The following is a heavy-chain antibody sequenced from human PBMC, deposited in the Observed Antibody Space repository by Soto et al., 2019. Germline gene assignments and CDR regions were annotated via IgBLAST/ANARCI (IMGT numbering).Heavy chain of an antibody. V-gene: IGHV1-3*01. Sequence: ASVKVSCKASGYTFTSYAMHWVRQAPGQRLEWMGWFNAGNGNTKYSQKFQGRVTITRDTSASTAYMELSSLRSEDTAVYYCARANIAVAGTGYFDYWGQGTLVTVSS. CDR1: GYTFTSYA. CDR3: ARANIAVAGTGYFDY. J-gene: IGHJ4*02. CDR2: FNAGNGNT. D-gene: IGHD6-19*01.